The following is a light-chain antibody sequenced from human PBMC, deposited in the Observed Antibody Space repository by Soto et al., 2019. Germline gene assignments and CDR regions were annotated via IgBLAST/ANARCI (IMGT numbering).Light chain of an antibody. Sequence: DIPMTQSPSTLSASVGDRVTITCRASQSIGSSLAWYQQKPGKAPNLLIYVASNLESGVPSRFSGSGSGTEFTLTISSLQPDDFATDYCQQYKLYPWTFGQGTKVEIQ. CDR3: QQYKLYPWT. J-gene: IGKJ1*01. CDR1: QSIGSS. CDR2: VAS. V-gene: IGKV1-5*03.